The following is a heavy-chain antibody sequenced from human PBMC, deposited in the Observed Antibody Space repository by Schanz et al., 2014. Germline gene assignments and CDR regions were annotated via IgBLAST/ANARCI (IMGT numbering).Heavy chain of an antibody. V-gene: IGHV1-8*02. CDR2: MQPDSGKT. CDR3: ARGQPRTIGRPFGP. J-gene: IGHJ5*02. CDR1: GYTFSSYS. Sequence: QVQLVQSGAEVKKPGASVKVSCKASGYTFSSYSISWVRQAPGQGLEWMCWMQPDSGKTHYAEKFQGRVAMTRDVCKSTAYMELSSLTSEDTAVYYCARGQPRTIGRPFGPWGQGTLVTDSS.